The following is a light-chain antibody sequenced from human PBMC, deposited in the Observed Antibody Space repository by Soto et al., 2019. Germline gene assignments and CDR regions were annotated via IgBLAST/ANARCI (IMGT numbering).Light chain of an antibody. CDR1: SSHIGSNY. CDR2: RNN. CDR3: AAWDDSLSGVV. Sequence: LTQPPPASGAPGPRGTISFSGSSSHIGSNYVYWYQQLPGTAPKLLIYRNNQRPSGVPDRFSGSKSGTSASLAISGLRSEDEADYYCAAWDDSLSGVVFGGGTQLTVL. V-gene: IGLV1-47*01. J-gene: IGLJ2*01.